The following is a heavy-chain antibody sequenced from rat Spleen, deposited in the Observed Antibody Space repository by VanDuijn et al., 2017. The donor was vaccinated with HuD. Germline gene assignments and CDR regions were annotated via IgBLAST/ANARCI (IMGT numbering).Heavy chain of an antibody. CDR2: ISSDGRRN. CDR3: XRHXXXSYXXX. CDR1: GFTFTDYY. V-gene: IGHV5-29*01. Sequence: EVQLVESDGGLVQPGRXLKLSCAASGFTFTDYYMAWVRQAPTKGLEWVATISSDGRRNYYRDSVKXRFTISRDNAKKXLYLKMDSQRAADXAXYXXXRHXXXSYXXXWGQGVXXTV. D-gene: IGHD2-1*01. J-gene: IGHJ2*01.